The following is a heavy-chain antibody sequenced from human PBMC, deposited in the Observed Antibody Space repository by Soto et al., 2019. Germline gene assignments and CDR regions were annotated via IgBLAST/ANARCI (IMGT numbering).Heavy chain of an antibody. J-gene: IGHJ5*02. Sequence: SGPTLVNPTQTLTLTCTFSGFSLSTSGVGVGWIRQPPGKALEWLALIYWDDDKRYSPSLKSRLTITKDTSKNQVVLTMTNMDPVDTATYYCAHRPFNYYYGSGSRQRNWFDPWGQGTLVTVSS. V-gene: IGHV2-5*02. CDR3: AHRPFNYYYGSGSRQRNWFDP. CDR1: GFSLSTSGVG. CDR2: IYWDDDK. D-gene: IGHD3-10*01.